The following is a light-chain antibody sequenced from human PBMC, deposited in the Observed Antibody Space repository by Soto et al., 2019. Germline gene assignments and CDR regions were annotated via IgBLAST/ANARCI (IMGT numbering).Light chain of an antibody. CDR2: WAS. V-gene: IGKV4-1*01. CDR3: QQYYSTPTWT. CDR1: QSVLYSSNNKNY. Sequence: DIVMTQSPDSLAVSLGERATINCKSSQSVLYSSNNKNYLAWYQQKPGQPPKRLIYWASTREAGVPARFSGSGSGTDFTLTISSLQAEDVAVYYCQQYYSTPTWTFGQGTKVEIK. J-gene: IGKJ1*01.